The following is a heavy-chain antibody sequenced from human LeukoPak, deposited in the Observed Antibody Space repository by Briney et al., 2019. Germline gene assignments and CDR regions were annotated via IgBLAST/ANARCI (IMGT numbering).Heavy chain of an antibody. CDR3: ARLPDYVWGKSPQDDY. V-gene: IGHV4-59*01. Sequence: SETLSLTCTVSGGSISSYYWSWIRQPPGKGLEWIGYIYYSGSTNYNPSLKSRVTISVDTSKNQFSLKLSSVTAADTAVYYCARLPDYVWGKSPQDDYWGQGTLSPSPQ. J-gene: IGHJ4*02. D-gene: IGHD3-16*01. CDR2: IYYSGST. CDR1: GGSISSYY.